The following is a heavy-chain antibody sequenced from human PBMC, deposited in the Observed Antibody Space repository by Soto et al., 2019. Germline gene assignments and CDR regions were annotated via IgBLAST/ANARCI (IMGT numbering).Heavy chain of an antibody. CDR1: GYTFTGYY. V-gene: IGHV1-2*02. D-gene: IGHD2-2*01. CDR3: AREGIVVVPAARDAFDI. J-gene: IGHJ3*02. CDR2: INPNSGGT. Sequence: ASVKVSCKASGYTFTGYYMHWVRQAPGQGLEWMGWINPNSGGTNYAQKFQGRVTMTRDTSISTAYMELSRLRSDDTAVYYCAREGIVVVPAARDAFDIWGQGTMVTV.